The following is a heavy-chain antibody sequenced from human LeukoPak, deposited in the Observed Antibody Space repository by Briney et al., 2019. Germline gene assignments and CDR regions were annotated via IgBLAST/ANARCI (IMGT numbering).Heavy chain of an antibody. CDR3: ARNYGDYGIDN. D-gene: IGHD4-17*01. V-gene: IGHV3-21*01. CDR1: GFTFSSYG. J-gene: IGHJ4*02. Sequence: GGSLRLSCAASGFTFSSYGMNWVRQAPGKGLEWVSSISSSSSYIYYADSVKGRFTISRDNAKNSLYLQMNSLRAEDTAVYYCARNYGDYGIDNWGQGTLVTVSS. CDR2: ISSSSSYI.